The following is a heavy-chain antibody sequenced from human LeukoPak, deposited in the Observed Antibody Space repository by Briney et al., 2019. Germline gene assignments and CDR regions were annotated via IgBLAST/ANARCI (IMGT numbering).Heavy chain of an antibody. D-gene: IGHD2-15*01. J-gene: IGHJ5*02. Sequence: PSETLSLTCTVPGGSISSYYWSWIRQPPGKGLEWIGYIYYSGSTNYNPSPKSRVTISVDTSKNQFSPKLSSVTAADTAVYYCARDRLRGGEGNWFDPWGQGTLVTVSS. CDR1: GGSISSYY. CDR3: ARDRLRGGEGNWFDP. V-gene: IGHV4-59*01. CDR2: IYYSGST.